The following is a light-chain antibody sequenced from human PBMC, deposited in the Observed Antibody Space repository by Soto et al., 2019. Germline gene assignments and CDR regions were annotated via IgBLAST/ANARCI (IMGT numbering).Light chain of an antibody. CDR3: QQYGSSAWP. V-gene: IGKV3-20*01. Sequence: EIVLTQSPGTLSLSPGERATLSCRASQSVSSSYLAWYQQKPGQAPRLLLYGASSRATGIPDRFSGSGSGTDFTLTISRLEPEDCAVYYCQQYGSSAWPFGQGTKVEIK. J-gene: IGKJ1*01. CDR1: QSVSSSY. CDR2: GAS.